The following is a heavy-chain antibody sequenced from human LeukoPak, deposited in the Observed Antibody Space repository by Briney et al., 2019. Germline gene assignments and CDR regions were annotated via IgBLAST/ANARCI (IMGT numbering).Heavy chain of an antibody. V-gene: IGHV1-18*01. CDR2: ISAYNGNK. D-gene: IGHD5-18*01. J-gene: IGHJ4*02. CDR3: TRDFGVDTTMIFFDY. Sequence: ASVKVSCKASGYTFTDFGISWVRQAPGQGLEWMGWISAYNGNKNCVQRFRCTVTMTTDTHTSTAYLELTSLRSDDTAMYYCTRDFGVDTTMIFFDYWGQGTLVTVSS. CDR1: GYTFTDFG.